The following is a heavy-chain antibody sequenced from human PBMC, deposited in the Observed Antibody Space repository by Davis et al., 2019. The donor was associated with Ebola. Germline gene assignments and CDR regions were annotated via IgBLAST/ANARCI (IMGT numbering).Heavy chain of an antibody. J-gene: IGHJ6*02. CDR1: GFTSSGSA. Sequence: PGGSLRLSCAASGFTSSGSAMHWVRQASGNGLEWVGCIRSKANSYATAYAASVKGRFTISRDDSKNTAYLQMNSLKTEETAVYYCTLAGGGCSSGSCFYYYYGMDVWGQGTTVTVSS. V-gene: IGHV3-73*01. CDR3: TLAGGGCSSGSCFYYYYGMDV. CDR2: IRSKANSYAT. D-gene: IGHD2-15*01.